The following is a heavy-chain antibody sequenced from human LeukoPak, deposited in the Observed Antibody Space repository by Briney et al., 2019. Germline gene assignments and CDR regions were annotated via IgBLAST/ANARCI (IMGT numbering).Heavy chain of an antibody. V-gene: IGHV3-21*01. CDR1: GYTFSSYS. CDR3: ARVATFGVVIGFDY. CDR2: ISSSSSYI. Sequence: PGGSLRLSCAASGYTFSSYSMNWVPQAPGKGLEWVSSISSSSSYIYYADSVKGRFTISRDNAKNSLYLQMNSLRGEDTAVYYCARVATFGVVIGFDYWGQGTLVTVSS. J-gene: IGHJ4*02. D-gene: IGHD3-3*01.